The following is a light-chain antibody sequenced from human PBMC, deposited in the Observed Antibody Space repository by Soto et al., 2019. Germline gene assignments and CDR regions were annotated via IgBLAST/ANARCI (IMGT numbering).Light chain of an antibody. J-gene: IGKJ4*01. CDR2: AXS. Sequence: DIHMTQSPSSLSASLGDRVTMPXRARQSISRYLNWYQQQPGXAPKXXXSAXSSLQSGVPSRFSGSGSGTDFTLTISSLQPEYFATYYCQQSYSTTLTFGGGTKVDIK. CDR1: QSISRY. V-gene: IGKV1-39*01. CDR3: QQSYSTTLT.